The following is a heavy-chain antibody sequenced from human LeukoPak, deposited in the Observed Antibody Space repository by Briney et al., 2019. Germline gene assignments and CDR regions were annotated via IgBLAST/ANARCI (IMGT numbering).Heavy chain of an antibody. CDR3: ARGSSYGSGIYYYYYYMDV. CDR2: IIPIFGTA. D-gene: IGHD3-10*01. CDR1: GGTFISYA. V-gene: IGHV1-69*01. Sequence: SSVKVSCKASGGTFISYAISWVRQAPGQGLEWMGVIIPIFGTANYAQKFQGRVTITADESTSTAYMELSSLRSEDTAVYYCARGSSYGSGIYYYYYYMDVWGKGTTVTVSS. J-gene: IGHJ6*03.